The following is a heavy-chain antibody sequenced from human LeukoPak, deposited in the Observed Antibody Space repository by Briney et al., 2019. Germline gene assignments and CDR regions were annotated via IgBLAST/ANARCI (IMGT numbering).Heavy chain of an antibody. CDR1: GFTFNSYA. CDR2: ISGNGGRT. D-gene: IGHD3-22*01. CDR3: TRVMWDSSGYPIDY. J-gene: IGHJ4*02. V-gene: IGHV3-23*01. Sequence: GGSLRLSCAASGFTFNSYAMSWVRQAPGKGLEWVSAISGNGGRTYYADSVKGRFTTSRDNSKNTLNLQMHRLRVKDTAVYYCTRVMWDSSGYPIDYWGQGSLVTVSS.